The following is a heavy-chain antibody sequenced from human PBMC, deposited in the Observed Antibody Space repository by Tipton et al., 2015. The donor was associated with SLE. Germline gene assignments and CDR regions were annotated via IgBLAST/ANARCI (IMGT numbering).Heavy chain of an antibody. J-gene: IGHJ4*02. CDR3: ARTYSSSSPFDC. CDR2: INHSGST. D-gene: IGHD6-6*01. CDR1: GGSFSGLY. Sequence: TLSLTCAVYGGSFSGLYWSCIRQPPGKGLEWIGEINHSGSTNYNPSLKSRVTISVDTSKNQFSLKLSSVTAADTAVYYWARTYSSSSPFDCWGQGTLVTVSS. V-gene: IGHV4-34*01.